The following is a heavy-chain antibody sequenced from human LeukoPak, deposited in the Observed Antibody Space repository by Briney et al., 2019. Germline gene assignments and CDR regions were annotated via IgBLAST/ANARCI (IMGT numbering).Heavy chain of an antibody. CDR3: ARTPPIAAAGTPLADY. J-gene: IGHJ4*02. CDR2: IYHSGST. CDR1: GGSISSGGYY. Sequence: SQTLSLTCTVSGGSISSGGYYWSWIRQPPGKGLEWIGYIYHSGSTYYNPSLKSRVTISVDRSKNQFSLKLSSVTAADTAVYYCARTPPIAAAGTPLADYWGQGTLVTVSS. D-gene: IGHD6-13*01. V-gene: IGHV4-30-2*01.